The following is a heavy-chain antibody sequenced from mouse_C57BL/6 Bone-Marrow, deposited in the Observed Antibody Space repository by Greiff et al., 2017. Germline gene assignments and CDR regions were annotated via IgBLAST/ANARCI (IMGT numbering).Heavy chain of an antibody. V-gene: IGHV1-63*01. Sequence: VQLQQSGAELVRPGTSGKMSSKASAYPFTNYWIGWARQRPGHGLGWIGDFYPGGGYPNYNEKFKGKATLTADKSSSTAYMQVSSLTSEDSAIYYCDVGYFDVWGTGTTVTVSA. CDR1: AYPFTNYW. CDR2: FYPGGGYP. J-gene: IGHJ1*03. CDR3: DVGYFDV.